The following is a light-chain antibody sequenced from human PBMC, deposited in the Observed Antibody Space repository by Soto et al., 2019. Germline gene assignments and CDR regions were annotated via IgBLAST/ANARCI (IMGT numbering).Light chain of an antibody. V-gene: IGLV2-14*03. CDR1: SSNVGTYNS. CDR2: DVS. J-gene: IGLJ2*01. Sequence: QSVLAQPASVSASPGQSITISCTGTSSNVGTYNSVSWYQQHPGKAPKLLIYDVSNRPSGVSNRFSGSKSGNTASLTISGLQAEDEADYYCSSYRSTNTPPVVFGGGTKLTVL. CDR3: SSYRSTNTPPVV.